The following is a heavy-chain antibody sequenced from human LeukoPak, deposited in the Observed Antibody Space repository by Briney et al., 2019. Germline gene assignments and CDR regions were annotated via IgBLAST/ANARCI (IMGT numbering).Heavy chain of an antibody. CDR3: AKEWAPYCGGDCYFNY. V-gene: IGHV3-30*18. J-gene: IGHJ4*02. CDR1: GFIFNNYG. D-gene: IGHD2-21*02. CDR2: ISYDGSNK. Sequence: PGGSLRLSCAASGFIFNNYGMHWVRQAPGKGLEWVAVISYDGSNKNYADSVKGRFTISRDSSKNTVYLQMNSLRVEDTAVYYCAKEWAPYCGGDCYFNYWGQGTLVTVSS.